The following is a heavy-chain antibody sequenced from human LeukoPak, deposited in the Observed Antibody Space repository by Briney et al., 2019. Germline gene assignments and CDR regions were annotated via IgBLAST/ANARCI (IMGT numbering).Heavy chain of an antibody. CDR2: IIPIVGPA. J-gene: IGHJ6*02. V-gene: IGHV1-69*01. CDR1: GGTFSSYA. D-gene: IGHD6-6*01. Sequence: ASVKVSCKASGGTFSSYAISWVRQAPGQGLEWMGGIIPIVGPANYAQKFQGRVTITADESTSPAYMELSSLRSEDTAVYYCESIAAHYYYYYGMDVWGQGTTVTVSS. CDR3: ESIAAHYYYYYGMDV.